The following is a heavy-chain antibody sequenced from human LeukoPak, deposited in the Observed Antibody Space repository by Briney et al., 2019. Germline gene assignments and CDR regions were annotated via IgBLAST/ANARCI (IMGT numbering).Heavy chain of an antibody. Sequence: GGSLRLSCAASGFTFSSYDMNWVRQAPGKGLEWISYISSSSSTIYYADSVKGRFTISRDNAKNSLYLQMNSLRAEDTAVYYCARGGLEQDYWGQGTLVTVSS. CDR3: ARGGLEQDY. CDR2: ISSSSSTI. CDR1: GFTFSSYD. D-gene: IGHD1/OR15-1a*01. V-gene: IGHV3-48*04. J-gene: IGHJ4*02.